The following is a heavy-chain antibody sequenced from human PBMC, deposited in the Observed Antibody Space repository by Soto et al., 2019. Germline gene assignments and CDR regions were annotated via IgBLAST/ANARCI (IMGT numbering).Heavy chain of an antibody. J-gene: IGHJ4*02. CDR1: GFTFSSYA. CDR3: AKLAVAGHFDY. CDR2: ISGSVITT. Sequence: EVQLLESGGGLVQPGGSLRLSCAASGFTFSSYAMSWVHQAPGKGLEWVSTISGSVITTYFADSVKGRFTISRDSSKNTLYLQMNSLTAEDTAVYYCAKLAVAGHFDYWGQGTLVTVSS. D-gene: IGHD6-19*01. V-gene: IGHV3-23*01.